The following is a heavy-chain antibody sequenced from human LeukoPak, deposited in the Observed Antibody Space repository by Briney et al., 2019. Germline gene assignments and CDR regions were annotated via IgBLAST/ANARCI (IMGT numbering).Heavy chain of an antibody. CDR3: ARGSSSDWPLEY. V-gene: IGHV1-18*01. D-gene: IGHD6-19*01. J-gene: IGHJ4*02. CDR2: INAYNGDT. Sequence: ASVKVSCKASGYTFTSYGISWVRQAPGQRLEWMGWINAYNGDTEYSQKFQGRVTITRDTSASTAYVELSTLRSEDTAVYYCARGSSSDWPLEYWGRGILVTVSS. CDR1: GYTFTSYG.